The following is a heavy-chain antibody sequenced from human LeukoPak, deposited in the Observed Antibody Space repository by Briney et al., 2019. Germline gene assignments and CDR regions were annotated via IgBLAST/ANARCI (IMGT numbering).Heavy chain of an antibody. D-gene: IGHD3-3*01. Sequence: VKVSCKASGYTFTSYDINWVRQATGQGLEWMGWMDPNSGNTGYAQKFQGRVTITRNTSISTAYMELSSLRSEDTAVYYCARGGYYDFWTVPGYYYMDVWGKGTTVTVSS. V-gene: IGHV1-8*03. CDR1: GYTFTSYD. J-gene: IGHJ6*03. CDR3: ARGGYYDFWTVPGYYYMDV. CDR2: MDPNSGNT.